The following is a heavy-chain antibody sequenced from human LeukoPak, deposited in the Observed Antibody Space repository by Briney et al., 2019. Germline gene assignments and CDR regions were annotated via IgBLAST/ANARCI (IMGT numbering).Heavy chain of an antibody. Sequence: ASVKVSCKASGGTFSSYAISWVRQAPGQGLEWMGRINPNSGGTNYAQKFQGRVTMTRDTSISTAYMELSRLRSDDTAVYYCARAGKGILTGYYYWGQGTLVTVSS. CDR3: ARAGKGILTGYYY. J-gene: IGHJ4*02. CDR1: GGTFSSYA. V-gene: IGHV1-2*06. D-gene: IGHD3-9*01. CDR2: INPNSGGT.